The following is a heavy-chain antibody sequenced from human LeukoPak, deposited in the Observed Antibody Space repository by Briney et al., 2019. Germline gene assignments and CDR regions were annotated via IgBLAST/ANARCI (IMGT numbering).Heavy chain of an antibody. V-gene: IGHV3-33*01. Sequence: GRSLRLSCAASGFTFSSYGIHWVRQAPGKGLEWAAVVWYDGSEKYYADSVKGRFTISRDNSKNTLYLQMNSLRAEDTAIYYCARDRGDPDYYFDQWGQGTLVTVSS. J-gene: IGHJ4*02. CDR1: GFTFSSYG. CDR3: ARDRGDPDYYFDQ. D-gene: IGHD7-27*01. CDR2: VWYDGSEK.